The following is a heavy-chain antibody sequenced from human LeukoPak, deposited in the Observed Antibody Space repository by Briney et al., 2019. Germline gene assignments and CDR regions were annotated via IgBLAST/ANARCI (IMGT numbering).Heavy chain of an antibody. J-gene: IGHJ5*02. CDR3: ARGDYGGLGA. Sequence: KASETLSLTCAVSGGSLSGGFTWSWIRQPLGKGLEWIEFIYHSGSTYYNPSLKSRVTISIDTSKNQVSLNLTSVTAADTAMYFCARGDYGGLGAWGQGILVTVSS. D-gene: IGHD4-23*01. CDR2: IYHSGST. V-gene: IGHV4-30-2*01. CDR1: GGSLSGGFT.